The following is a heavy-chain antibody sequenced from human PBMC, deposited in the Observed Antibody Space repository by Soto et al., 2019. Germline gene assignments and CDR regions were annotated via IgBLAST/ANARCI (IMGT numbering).Heavy chain of an antibody. J-gene: IGHJ3*01. CDR3: ARGNLGGFDL. D-gene: IGHD4-4*01. CDR1: GFTFNYYW. Sequence: EVQLVESEGGLVQRGESLRLSCAASGFTFNYYWMHWVRQAPGQGLMWVAHIQNDGSRTTYADSVKGRFTISRDNAKNTMYLQMNSLRAEDTAVYYCARGNLGGFDLWGQGTTVTVSS. V-gene: IGHV3-74*01. CDR2: IQNDGSRT.